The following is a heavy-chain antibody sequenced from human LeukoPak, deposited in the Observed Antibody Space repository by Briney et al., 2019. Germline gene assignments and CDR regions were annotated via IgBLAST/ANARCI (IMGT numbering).Heavy chain of an antibody. Sequence: SETLSLTCTVSGGSVSSASYYWSWIRQPPGKGLEWIGYIYYSGSTNYNPSLKSRVTISVDTSKNQFPLKLSSVTAADTALYYCARGQWLVDSPLYFVYWGQGTLVTVSS. CDR2: IYYSGST. CDR1: GGSVSSASYY. CDR3: ARGQWLVDSPLYFVY. V-gene: IGHV4-61*01. J-gene: IGHJ4*02. D-gene: IGHD6-19*01.